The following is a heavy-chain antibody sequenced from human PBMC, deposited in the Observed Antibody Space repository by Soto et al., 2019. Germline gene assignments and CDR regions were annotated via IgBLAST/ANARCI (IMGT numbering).Heavy chain of an antibody. Sequence: QVQLQQWGAGLLKPSETLSLTCAVYGGSFSGYYWSWIRQPPGKGLEWIGEINHSGSTNYNPSLKSRFTITVATYTKLFFLKLSSVIAADTAVHYPLRGAKLYSYASGTLDYWGQGTLVTVSS. V-gene: IGHV4-34*01. J-gene: IGHJ4*02. CDR3: LRGAKLYSYASGTLDY. CDR1: GGSFSGYY. D-gene: IGHD3-10*01. CDR2: INHSGST.